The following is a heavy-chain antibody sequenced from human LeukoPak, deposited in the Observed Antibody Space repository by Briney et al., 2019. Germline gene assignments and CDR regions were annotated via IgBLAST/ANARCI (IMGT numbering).Heavy chain of an antibody. CDR1: GGTFSSYA. CDR3: ARDKRHLYSGSYPN. Sequence: SVKVSCKASGGTFSSYAISWVRQAPGQGLEWMGGIIPIFGTANYAQKFQGRVTITADESTSTAYMELSSLRSEDTAVYYCARDKRHLYSGSYPNWGQGTLVTVSS. V-gene: IGHV1-69*13. J-gene: IGHJ4*02. CDR2: IIPIFGTA. D-gene: IGHD1-26*01.